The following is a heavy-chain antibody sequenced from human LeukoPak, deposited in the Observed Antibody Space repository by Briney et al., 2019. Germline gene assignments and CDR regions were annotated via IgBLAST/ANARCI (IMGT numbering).Heavy chain of an antibody. CDR1: GFIFSSYA. D-gene: IGHD2-2*01. CDR2: LNSKTNSA. J-gene: IGHJ3*01. Sequence: GGSLRLSCAASGFIFSSYAMIWVRQAPGKGLEWVSTLNSKTNSAFYADSVKGRFTISRDNAKNTLSLQMNSLRAEDTAMYFCVKEGVVCSSTSYYLVAFDVWGQGTMVTVSS. CDR3: VKEGVVCSSTSYYLVAFDV. V-gene: IGHV3-21*01.